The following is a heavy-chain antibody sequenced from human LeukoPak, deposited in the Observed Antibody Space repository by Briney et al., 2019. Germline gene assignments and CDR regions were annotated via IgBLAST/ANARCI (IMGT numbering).Heavy chain of an antibody. J-gene: IGHJ3*02. CDR3: IVDAGQLLLDDAFDI. CDR1: GFTFSSYD. V-gene: IGHV3-23*01. D-gene: IGHD2-2*01. Sequence: GGSLRLSCAASGFTFSSYDMSWVRQAPGKGLEWVSVISGSGASTYYADSVKGRFTISRDNSKNTLYLQMNSLRAEDTAVYYCIVDAGQLLLDDAFDIWGQGTMVTVSS. CDR2: ISGSGAST.